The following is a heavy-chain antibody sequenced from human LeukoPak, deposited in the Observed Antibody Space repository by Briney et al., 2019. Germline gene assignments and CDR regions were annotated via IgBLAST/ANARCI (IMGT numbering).Heavy chain of an antibody. J-gene: IGHJ6*03. D-gene: IGHD2-21*01. Sequence: LSGGSLRLSCAASGFTFSSYVMSWVRLAPGKGLEWVSAISGSGGKTYYADSVKGRFTISRDNAKNSLYLQMNSLRAEDTAVYYCAKQSMGIGSYMDVWGKGTTVTVSS. V-gene: IGHV3-23*01. CDR3: AKQSMGIGSYMDV. CDR2: ISGSGGKT. CDR1: GFTFSSYV.